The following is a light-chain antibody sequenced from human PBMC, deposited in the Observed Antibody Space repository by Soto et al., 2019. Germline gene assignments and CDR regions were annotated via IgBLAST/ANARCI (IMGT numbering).Light chain of an antibody. V-gene: IGLV8-61*01. Sequence: QAVVTQEPSFSVSPGGTVTLTCGLSSGSVSTNYYPSWYQQTPGQAPRTLIYSTNTRSSGVPERFSGSILGNKAALTITGAQADDESDYYCVLYMGSGIWVFGGGTKVTVL. J-gene: IGLJ3*02. CDR3: VLYMGSGIWV. CDR1: SGSVSTNYY. CDR2: STN.